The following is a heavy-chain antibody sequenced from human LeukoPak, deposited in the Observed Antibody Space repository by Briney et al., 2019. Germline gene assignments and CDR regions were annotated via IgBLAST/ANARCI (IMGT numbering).Heavy chain of an antibody. CDR3: ARHHDILTGYYDY. CDR2: IDPSDSYT. V-gene: IGHV5-10-1*01. D-gene: IGHD3-9*01. Sequence: GESLKISCKGSGFSFTSYWIAWVRQMPGKGLEWMGRIDPSDSYTNYSPSFQGHVTISADKSISTAYLQWSSLKASDTAMYYCARHHDILTGYYDYWGQGTLVTVSS. CDR1: GFSFTSYW. J-gene: IGHJ4*02.